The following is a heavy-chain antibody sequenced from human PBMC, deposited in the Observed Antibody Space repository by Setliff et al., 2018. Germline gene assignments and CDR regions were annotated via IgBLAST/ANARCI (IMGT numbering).Heavy chain of an antibody. CDR1: GLTFTSHW. D-gene: IGHD4-17*01. Sequence: PGGSLRLSCAASGLTFTSHWMHWVRQAPGKGPEWVSSISDTSAFIYYADSVKGRFTISRDNAKNSLYLQMNSLRAEDTAVYYCARLRKDYGDYYYFDYWGQGTLVTVSS. CDR3: ARLRKDYGDYYYFDY. J-gene: IGHJ4*02. V-gene: IGHV3-21*01. CDR2: ISDTSAFI.